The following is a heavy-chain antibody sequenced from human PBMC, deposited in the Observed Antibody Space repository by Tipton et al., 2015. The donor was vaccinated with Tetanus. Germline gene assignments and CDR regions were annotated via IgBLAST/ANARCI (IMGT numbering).Heavy chain of an antibody. CDR2: SWYDGTDK. CDR3: AIEADWSGGRCFSGDFDT. V-gene: IGHV3-33*01. D-gene: IGHD2-15*01. CDR1: GFMFSSCG. J-gene: IGHJ4*02. Sequence: SLRLSCAASGFMFSSCGIHWVRQAPGKGLELLAVSWYDGTDKYYADSVKGRFTITRDNSKNTLYLQMNSLRAEETAVYYWAIEADWSGGRCFSGDFDTWGQGTLVTVST.